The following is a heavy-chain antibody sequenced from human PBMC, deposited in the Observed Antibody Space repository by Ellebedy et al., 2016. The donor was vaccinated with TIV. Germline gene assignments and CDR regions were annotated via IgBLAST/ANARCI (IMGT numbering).Heavy chain of an antibody. CDR3: ARDPGYCKRTSCYNLDFFDF. V-gene: IGHV1-2*02. Sequence: ASVKVSCKASGYSFIGYYLHWVRQAPGQGFEWMGWINPNTGGTDYAQKFQDRVKMTRDTSLTTAYMELSSLRPDDGAVYFCARDPGYCKRTSCYNLDFFDFWGQGTLVTVSS. CDR2: INPNTGGT. CDR1: GYSFIGYY. J-gene: IGHJ4*02. D-gene: IGHD2-2*02.